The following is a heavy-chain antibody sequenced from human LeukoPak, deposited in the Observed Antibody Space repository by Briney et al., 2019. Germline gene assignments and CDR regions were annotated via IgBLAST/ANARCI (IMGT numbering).Heavy chain of an antibody. CDR3: ASSRTSGYYPTDWYFDL. D-gene: IGHD3-22*01. CDR1: GGSISSYY. V-gene: IGHV4-59*01. J-gene: IGHJ2*01. CDR2: IYYSGST. Sequence: SETLSLTCTVSGGSISSYYWSWIRQPPGKGLEWIGYIYYSGSTNYNPSLKSRVTISVDTSKNQFSLKLSSVTAADTAVYYCASSRTSGYYPTDWYFDLWGRGTLVTVSS.